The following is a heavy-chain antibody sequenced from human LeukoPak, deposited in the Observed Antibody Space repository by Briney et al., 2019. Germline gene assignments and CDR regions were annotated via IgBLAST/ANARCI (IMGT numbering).Heavy chain of an antibody. J-gene: IGHJ4*02. CDR2: INHSGST. CDR1: GGSFSGYY. V-gene: IGHV4-34*01. Sequence: SETLSLTCAVYGGSFSGYYWSWIRQPPGKGLEWIGEINHSGSTNYNPSLKSRVTISVDTSKNQFSLKLSSVTAADTAVYYCARTPFYWGQGTLVTVSS. CDR3: ARTPFY.